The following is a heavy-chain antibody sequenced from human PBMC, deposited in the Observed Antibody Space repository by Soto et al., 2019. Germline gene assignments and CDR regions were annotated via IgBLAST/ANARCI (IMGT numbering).Heavy chain of an antibody. CDR2: INHSGST. J-gene: IGHJ5*02. CDR3: ARRVSSSGRNNNWFDP. V-gene: IGHV4-34*01. CDR1: GGSFSGYY. D-gene: IGHD6-19*01. Sequence: QVQLQQWGAGLLKPSETLSLTCAVYGGSFSGYYWSWIRQPPGKGLEWIGEINHSGSTNYNPSLKSRVTLSVDTSKNQFSLKLSSVTAADTAVYYCARRVSSSGRNNNWFDPWGQGTLVTVSS.